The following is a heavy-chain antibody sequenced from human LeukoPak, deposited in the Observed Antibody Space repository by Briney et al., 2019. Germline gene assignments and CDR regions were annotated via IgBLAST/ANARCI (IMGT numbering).Heavy chain of an antibody. CDR1: GGSVSSGSYY. Sequence: SETLSLTCTVSGGSVSSGSYYWSWIRQPPGKGLEWIGYIYYSGSTNYNPSLKSRVTISVDTSKNQFSLKLSSVTAADTAVYYCATEYGSGSYWKIDYWGQGTLVTVSS. V-gene: IGHV4-61*01. CDR2: IYYSGST. J-gene: IGHJ4*02. D-gene: IGHD3-10*01. CDR3: ATEYGSGSYWKIDY.